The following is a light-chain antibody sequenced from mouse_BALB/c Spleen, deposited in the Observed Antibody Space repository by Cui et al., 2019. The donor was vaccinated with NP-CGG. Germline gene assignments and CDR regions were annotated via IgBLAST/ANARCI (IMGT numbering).Light chain of an antibody. V-gene: IGLV1*01. CDR1: TGAVTTSNY. Sequence: QAVLTQESALTTSPGETVTLTCRSSTGAVTTSNYANWVQEKPDHLFTGLIGGTHNRAPGVPARFSGSLIGDKAALTITGAQTEDEAKYFCALWYSNHWVFGGGTKLTVL. CDR2: GTH. J-gene: IGLJ1*01. CDR3: ALWYSNHWV.